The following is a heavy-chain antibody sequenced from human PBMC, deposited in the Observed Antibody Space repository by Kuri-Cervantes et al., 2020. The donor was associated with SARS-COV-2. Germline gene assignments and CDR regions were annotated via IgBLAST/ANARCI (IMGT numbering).Heavy chain of an antibody. D-gene: IGHD2-21*01. CDR1: GFTFSSYA. CDR2: ISGSGGST. J-gene: IGHJ4*02. V-gene: IGHV3-23*01. CDR3: AKAIGGAIATGGVDY. Sequence: LSLTCAASGFTFSSYAMSWVRQAPGKGLEWVSAISGSGGSTYYADSVKGRLTISRDNSKNTLYLQMNSLRAEDTAVYYCAKAIGGAIATGGVDYWGQGTLVTVSS.